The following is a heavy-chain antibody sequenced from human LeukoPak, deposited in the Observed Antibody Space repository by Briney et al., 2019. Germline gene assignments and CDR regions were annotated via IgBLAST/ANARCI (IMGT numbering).Heavy chain of an antibody. J-gene: IGHJ6*03. D-gene: IGHD6-19*01. CDR3: ARDPPYSSTYYYYMDV. CDR1: GFTFSSYE. CDR2: ISSSSRYI. V-gene: IGHV3-21*01. Sequence: GGSLRLSCAASGFTFSSYEMNWVRQAPGKGLEWVASISSSSRYIYYADSVKGRFTISRDNAKNSLYLQMNSLRAEDTAVYYCARDPPYSSTYYYYMDVWGKGTTLTVSS.